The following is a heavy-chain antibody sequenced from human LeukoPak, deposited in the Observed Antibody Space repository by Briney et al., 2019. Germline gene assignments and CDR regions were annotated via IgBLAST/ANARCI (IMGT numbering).Heavy chain of an antibody. CDR1: GGSLSSSNW. J-gene: IGHJ5*02. V-gene: IGHV4-4*02. CDR2: IYNSGST. Sequence: PSETLSLTCAVSGGSLSSSNWWSGGRPPPGKGLEGIGEIYNSGSTNYNPSLNSRVTISLDKSKNQFSLTLSSVTAADTAVYYCARGQDIVVVPAAIWFDPWGQGTLVTVSS. D-gene: IGHD2-2*01. CDR3: ARGQDIVVVPAAIWFDP.